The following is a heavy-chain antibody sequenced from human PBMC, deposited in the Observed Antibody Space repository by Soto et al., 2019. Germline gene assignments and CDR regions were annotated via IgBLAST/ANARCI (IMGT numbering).Heavy chain of an antibody. J-gene: IGHJ6*02. Sequence: PGGSLRLSCAASGFTFSDYYMSWIRQAPGKGLEWVSYIGSSGSTIYYADSVKGRFTIPRDNAKNSLYLQMNSLRAEDTAVYYCARGIRGSDSSGYYYYGMDVWGQGTTVTVSS. CDR1: GFTFSDYY. D-gene: IGHD3-22*01. CDR3: ARGIRGSDSSGYYYYGMDV. V-gene: IGHV3-11*01. CDR2: IGSSGSTI.